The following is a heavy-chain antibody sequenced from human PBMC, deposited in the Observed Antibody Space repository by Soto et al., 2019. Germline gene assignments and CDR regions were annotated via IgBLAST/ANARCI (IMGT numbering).Heavy chain of an antibody. J-gene: IGHJ4*02. V-gene: IGHV3-23*01. D-gene: IGHD1-26*01. CDR3: AKGKGVGATPDGANC. CDR2: IRSDGDTT. CDR1: GFTFSSYG. Sequence: EVQVLESGGGLVQPGGSLRPSCAASGFTFSSYGMNWVRQAPGKGLEWVSGIRSDGDTTYNAESVKGRFTVSRDGSKNTVYLQMNSLRAEDTAVYYCAKGKGVGATPDGANCWGQGTLVTVSS.